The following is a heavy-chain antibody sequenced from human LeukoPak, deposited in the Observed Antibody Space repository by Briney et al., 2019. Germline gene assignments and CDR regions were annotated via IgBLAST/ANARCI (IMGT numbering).Heavy chain of an antibody. V-gene: IGHV3-30*02. J-gene: IGHJ3*02. D-gene: IGHD3-10*01. CDR2: IRYDGRNK. CDR1: GLTFSSYG. CDR3: AKSLAGSGIFGDAFDI. Sequence: GGSLRLSYAASGLTFSSYGMHWVRQAPGKGLEWVAFIRYDGRNKYYADSVKGRFTISRDNSKNTLYLQMNTLRADDTAVYYCAKSLAGSGIFGDAFDIWGQGTMVTVSS.